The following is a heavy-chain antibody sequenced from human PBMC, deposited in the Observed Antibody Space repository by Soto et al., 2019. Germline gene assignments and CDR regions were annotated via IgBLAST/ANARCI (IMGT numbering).Heavy chain of an antibody. Sequence: EVQLLESGGGLVQPGGSLRLSCAASGFTFSSYAMSWVRQAPGKGLEWVSAIRGSGGSTYYADSVKGRFTISRDNSKNTLYLQMNSLRAEDTAVYYCAKDPRVVPAASDWFDPWGQGTLVTVSS. J-gene: IGHJ5*02. CDR1: GFTFSSYA. D-gene: IGHD2-2*01. CDR2: IRGSGGST. CDR3: AKDPRVVPAASDWFDP. V-gene: IGHV3-23*01.